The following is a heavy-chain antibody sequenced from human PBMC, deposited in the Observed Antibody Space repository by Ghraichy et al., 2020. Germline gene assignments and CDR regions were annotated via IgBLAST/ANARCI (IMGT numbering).Heavy chain of an antibody. D-gene: IGHD6-19*01. CDR3: AIVHSSGWYFFDY. CDR1: GFTFSGYG. V-gene: IGHV3-30*03. Sequence: GGSLRLSCAASGFTFSGYGMHWVRQAPGKGLEWVAVISYDGNNKYYADSVKGRFTISRDNSKNTLYLQMNSLRAEDTAVYYCAIVHSSGWYFFDYWGQGTLVTVSS. CDR2: ISYDGNNK. J-gene: IGHJ4*02.